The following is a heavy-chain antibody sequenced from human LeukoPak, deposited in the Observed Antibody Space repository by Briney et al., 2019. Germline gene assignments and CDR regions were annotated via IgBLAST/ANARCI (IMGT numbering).Heavy chain of an antibody. D-gene: IGHD1-26*01. CDR1: GFTFSNYW. CDR2: IKQDGSEK. CDR3: ARALWEQDLDY. J-gene: IGHJ4*02. V-gene: IGHV3-7*03. Sequence: GGSLRLSCAASGFTFSNYWMTWVRQAPGKGLEWVANIKQDGSEKYYVDSVKGRFTISRDNAKNSLYLQMNSLRAEDTAVYYCARALWEQDLDYWGQGTLVTVSS.